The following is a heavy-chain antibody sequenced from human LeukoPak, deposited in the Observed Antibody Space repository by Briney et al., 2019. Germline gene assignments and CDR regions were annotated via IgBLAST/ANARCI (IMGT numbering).Heavy chain of an antibody. CDR2: ISAHSGNT. J-gene: IGHJ4*02. D-gene: IGHD6-25*01. Sequence: RAAVKVSCKTSGYMFTTYGITWVRQAPGQGLQWMGWISAHSGNTKYAERFQGRVTLTTDTSTSTAYLELGSLTSDDTAVYYCARDLSSGGWTLEFDYWVQVTQATVAS. CDR3: ARDLSSGGWTLEFDY. V-gene: IGHV1-18*04. CDR1: GYMFTTYG.